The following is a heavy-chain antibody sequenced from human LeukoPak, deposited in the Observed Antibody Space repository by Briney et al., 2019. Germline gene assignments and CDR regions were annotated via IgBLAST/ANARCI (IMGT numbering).Heavy chain of an antibody. CDR2: MNTNSGNT. D-gene: IGHD5-12*01. CDR1: GYTFTSYD. CDR3: ARVYSGYDGTFDY. Sequence: ASVKVSCKASGYTFTSYDINWVRQATGQGLEWMGWMNTNSGNTGYAQKFQGRVTMTRNTSISTAYMELSSLRSEDTAAYYCARVYSGYDGTFDYWGQGTLVTVSS. V-gene: IGHV1-8*01. J-gene: IGHJ4*02.